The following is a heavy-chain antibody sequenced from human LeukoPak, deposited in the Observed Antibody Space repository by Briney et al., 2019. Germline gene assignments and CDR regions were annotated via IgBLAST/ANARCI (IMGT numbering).Heavy chain of an antibody. D-gene: IGHD2-15*01. V-gene: IGHV4-39*07. CDR2: MSYSGST. J-gene: IGHJ6*03. Sequence: PSETLSLTCAVSGGSISSSSYYWGWIRQPPGEGLEWVGSMSYSGSTYYNPSLKRRVTISVDTSKNQFSLKLSSVTAADTAVYYCARGYCSGGSCYSYYYYNYMDVWGKGTTVTVSS. CDR1: GGSISSSSYY. CDR3: ARGYCSGGSCYSYYYYNYMDV.